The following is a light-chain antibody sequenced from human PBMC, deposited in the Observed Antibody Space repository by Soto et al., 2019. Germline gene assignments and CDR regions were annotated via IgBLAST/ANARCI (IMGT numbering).Light chain of an antibody. Sequence: EIVLTQSPATLSLSPGERATLSCRASQSFSSYLAWYQQKPGQAPRLLIYDASNRATGIPARFSGSGSGTDFTLTISSLEPEDFAVYYCQQRSNWPPLTFGPGTKVEI. V-gene: IGKV3-11*01. CDR1: QSFSSY. CDR2: DAS. CDR3: QQRSNWPPLT. J-gene: IGKJ3*01.